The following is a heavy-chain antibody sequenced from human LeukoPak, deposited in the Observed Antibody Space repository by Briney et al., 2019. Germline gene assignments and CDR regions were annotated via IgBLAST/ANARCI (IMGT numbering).Heavy chain of an antibody. CDR1: GFTFSNFW. CDR3: AKDTGYSSSWNDY. D-gene: IGHD6-13*01. J-gene: IGHJ4*02. Sequence: PGGSLRLSCAASGFTFSNFWMNWVRQAPGKGLEWVSAISGSGGSTYYADSVKGRFTISRDNSKNTLYLQMNSLRAEDTAVYYCAKDTGYSSSWNDYWGQGTLVTVSS. V-gene: IGHV3-23*01. CDR2: ISGSGGST.